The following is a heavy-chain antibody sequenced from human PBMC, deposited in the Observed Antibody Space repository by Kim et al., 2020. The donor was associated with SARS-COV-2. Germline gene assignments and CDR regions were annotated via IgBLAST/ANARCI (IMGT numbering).Heavy chain of an antibody. J-gene: IGHJ4*02. CDR3: ARSAAAESYEFWSGYYIGYYFDY. CDR2: IYYSGST. CDR1: GGSISSYY. V-gene: IGHV4-59*01. Sequence: SETLSLTCTVSGGSISSYYWSWIRQPPGKGLEWIGNIYYSGSTNYNPSLKSRVTISVDTSKNQFSLKLSSVTAADTAVYYCARSAAAESYEFWSGYYIGYYFDYWGQGTLVTVSS. D-gene: IGHD3-3*01.